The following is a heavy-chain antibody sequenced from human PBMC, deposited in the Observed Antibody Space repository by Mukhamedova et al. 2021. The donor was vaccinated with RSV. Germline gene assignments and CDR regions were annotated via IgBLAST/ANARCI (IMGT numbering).Heavy chain of an antibody. V-gene: IGHV3-49*02. J-gene: IGHJ6*02. CDR3: TRAREAATHYYYFGMDV. Sequence: KGRFTISRDDSKNIAYLQMNSLKTEDTAVYFCTRAREAATHYYYFGMDVWGQGTTVTVSS. D-gene: IGHD2-15*01.